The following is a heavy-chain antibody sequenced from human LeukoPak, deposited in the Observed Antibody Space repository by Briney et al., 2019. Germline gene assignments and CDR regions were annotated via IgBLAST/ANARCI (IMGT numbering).Heavy chain of an antibody. Sequence: PGGSLRLSCTASGFTFGDYAMSWVRQAPGKGLEWVGFIRSKAYGGTTEYAASVEGRFTISRDDSKSIAYLQMNSLKTEDTAVYYCTTTYGDYLGYWGQGTLVTVSS. J-gene: IGHJ4*02. V-gene: IGHV3-49*04. D-gene: IGHD4-17*01. CDR3: TTTYGDYLGY. CDR2: IRSKAYGGTT. CDR1: GFTFGDYA.